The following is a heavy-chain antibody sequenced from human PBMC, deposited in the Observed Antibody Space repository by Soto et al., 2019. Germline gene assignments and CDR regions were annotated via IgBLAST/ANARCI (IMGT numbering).Heavy chain of an antibody. J-gene: IGHJ5*02. CDR1: GVSVSSSSYY. Sequence: SETLSLTCTVSGVSVSSSSYYLAWTRQPPGKGLEWIGSISYSGTTYYADSVKGRFTISRDNSKNTLYLQMSSLRAEDTAVYYCAGQIFDSRPWGQGTLVTVSS. CDR3: AGQIFDSRP. CDR2: ISYSGTT. V-gene: IGHV4-39*01. D-gene: IGHD6-13*01.